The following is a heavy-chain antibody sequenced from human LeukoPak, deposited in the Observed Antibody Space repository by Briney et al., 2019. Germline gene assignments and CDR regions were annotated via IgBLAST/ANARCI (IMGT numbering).Heavy chain of an antibody. D-gene: IGHD5-24*01. CDR3: GRGIKSFDP. CDR2: INPNTGDT. CDR1: GYTFTAYY. J-gene: IGHJ5*02. V-gene: IGHV1-2*02. Sequence: GASVKVSCKASGYTFTAYYVHWVRQAPGQGLEWIGWINPNTGDTNYAPKFQGRVTMIKDTPTNSAYMELNKLTSDDTAVYYCGRGIKSFDPWGQGTLVTVSS.